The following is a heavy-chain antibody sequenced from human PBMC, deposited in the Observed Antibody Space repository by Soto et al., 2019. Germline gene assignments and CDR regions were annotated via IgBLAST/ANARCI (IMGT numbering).Heavy chain of an antibody. CDR1: GYNFTHYW. CDR2: MHPGDFDS. D-gene: IGHD2-2*01. Sequence: PGESLKISCKGSGYNFTHYWIGWVRQRPGKGLEWMGIMHPGDFDSKYSPSFLGQVVISADKSTSTAYLLWRSLKASDTAIYFCARVIKPVPMPLYSYWYGLDVWGQGTTVSVSS. V-gene: IGHV5-51*01. J-gene: IGHJ6*02. CDR3: ARVIKPVPMPLYSYWYGLDV.